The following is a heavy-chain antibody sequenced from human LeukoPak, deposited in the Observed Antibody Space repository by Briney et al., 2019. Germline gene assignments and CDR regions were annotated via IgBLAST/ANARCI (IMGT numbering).Heavy chain of an antibody. CDR3: ARDRNMATRLWTPTDY. J-gene: IGHJ4*02. CDR1: GFTFSDYY. CDR2: ISSSDNTI. D-gene: IGHD6-6*01. Sequence: GGSLRLSCAASGFTFSDYYMSWIRQAPGKGLEWVSYISSSDNTIYYADSVKGRFTISRDNAKNSLYLQMNSLRAEDTAVYYCARDRNMATRLWTPTDYWGQGTLVTVSS. V-gene: IGHV3-11*04.